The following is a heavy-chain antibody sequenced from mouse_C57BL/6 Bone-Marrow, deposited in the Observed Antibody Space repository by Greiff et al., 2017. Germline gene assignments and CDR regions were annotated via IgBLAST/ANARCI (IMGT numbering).Heavy chain of an antibody. D-gene: IGHD1-1*01. Sequence: QVQLQQPGAELVKPGASVKLSCKASGYTFTSYWMQWVKQRPGQGLEWIGEIDPSDSYTNYNQKFKGKATLTVDTSSSTAYMELRSLTSEDSAVYYCTRWLLLRWVFAYWGQGTLVTVSA. V-gene: IGHV1-50*01. CDR3: TRWLLLRWVFAY. CDR1: GYTFTSYW. CDR2: IDPSDSYT. J-gene: IGHJ3*01.